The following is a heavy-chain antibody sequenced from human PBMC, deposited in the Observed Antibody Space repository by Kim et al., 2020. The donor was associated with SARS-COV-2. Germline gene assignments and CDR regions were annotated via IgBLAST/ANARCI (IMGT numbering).Heavy chain of an antibody. V-gene: IGHV4-59*01. J-gene: IGHJ4*02. Sequence: SETLSLTCTVSGGSMSGYYWSWVRQPPGKGPECIGYIYYSGNPTYNPSLKSRVTISIDTSKNHFFLNLNSVTGADTALYYCARLTGLREAGAYYFDYWRQEMLVTVST. CDR1: GGSMSGYY. D-gene: IGHD1-26*01. CDR2: IYYSGNP. CDR3: ARLTGLREAGAYYFDY.